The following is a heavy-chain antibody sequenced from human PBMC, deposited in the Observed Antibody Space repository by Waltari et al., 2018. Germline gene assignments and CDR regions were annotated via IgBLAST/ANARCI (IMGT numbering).Heavy chain of an antibody. CDR2: IRYDGSNK. CDR3: ARGTGTNYYYYGMDV. CDR1: GFTFSSYG. Sequence: QVQLVESGGGVVQPGGSLRLSCAASGFTFSSYGMHWVRQAPGKGLEWVALIRYDGSNKYYADSVKGRFTISRDNSKNTLYLQMNSLRAEDTAVYYCARGTGTNYYYYGMDVWGQGTTVTVSS. V-gene: IGHV3-30*02. J-gene: IGHJ6*02. D-gene: IGHD1-7*01.